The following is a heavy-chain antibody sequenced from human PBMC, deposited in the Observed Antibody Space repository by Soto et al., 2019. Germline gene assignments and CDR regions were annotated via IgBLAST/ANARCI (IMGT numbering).Heavy chain of an antibody. CDR3: ARIKWGLDYYTGMDV. CDR1: GYSFSDYF. Sequence: QVQLVQSGAEVKKSGASVKVSCKASGYSFSDYFIQWVRQAPGQGLEWVAWINPKTAATNYAKKFQGRVSLTWDTSFSTAYMELTRLRPDDTAVYYCARIKWGLDYYTGMDVWGQGPTVIVSS. J-gene: IGHJ6*02. D-gene: IGHD1-26*01. CDR2: INPKTAAT. V-gene: IGHV1-2*02.